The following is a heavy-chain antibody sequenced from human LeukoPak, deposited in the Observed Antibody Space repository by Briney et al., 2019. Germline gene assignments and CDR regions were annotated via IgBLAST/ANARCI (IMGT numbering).Heavy chain of an antibody. CDR3: AKGSYYDSSGSFYFDY. D-gene: IGHD3-22*01. CDR2: ISYGGSNK. CDR1: GFTFSSYA. V-gene: IGHV3-30-3*01. Sequence: GGSQRLSCAASGFTFSSYAMHWVRQAPGKGLEWVAVISYGGSNKYYADSVKGRFTISRDNSKNTLYVQVNSLGTEDTAAYYCAKGSYYDSSGSFYFDYWGQGTLVTVSS. J-gene: IGHJ4*02.